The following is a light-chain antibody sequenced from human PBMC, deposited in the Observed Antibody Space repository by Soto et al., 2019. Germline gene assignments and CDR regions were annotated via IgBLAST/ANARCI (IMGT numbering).Light chain of an antibody. CDR3: QRYNNGPPIT. Sequence: EIVMTQSPATLSVSPGERATLSCRASQSVSSKLAWYQQKPGQAPRLLIYGASTRATGIPARFSGSGSGTEFTLTISSLQSEDFAVYYCQRYNNGPPITFGQGTRLEIK. J-gene: IGKJ5*01. CDR1: QSVSSK. CDR2: GAS. V-gene: IGKV3-15*01.